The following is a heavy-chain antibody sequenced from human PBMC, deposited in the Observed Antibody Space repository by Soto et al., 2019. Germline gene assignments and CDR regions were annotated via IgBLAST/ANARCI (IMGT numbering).Heavy chain of an antibody. CDR1: GASITSGGYF. D-gene: IGHD3-22*01. J-gene: IGHJ5*02. CDR3: ARDRSGYYWFDP. Sequence: TSVTLCITCTVSGASITSGGYFWSWLRQLPGKGLEWIGNIYSSGTAFYNPSLKSRATISVDTSANQFSLKLNSVTAADTAVYYCARDRSGYYWFDPWGQGTLVTVS. V-gene: IGHV4-31*03. CDR2: IYSSGTA.